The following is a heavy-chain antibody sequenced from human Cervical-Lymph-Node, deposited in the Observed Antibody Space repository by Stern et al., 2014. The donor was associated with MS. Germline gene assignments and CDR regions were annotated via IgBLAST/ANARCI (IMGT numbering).Heavy chain of an antibody. CDR1: GFSLSTSGVG. J-gene: IGHJ4*02. Sequence: QVTLGESGPTLVQPTQTLTLTCTFSGFSLSTSGVGVGRHRPPPGKDLEWLVLIYRDDDKRYSPSLKSRLTITKDTSKNQVVLTMTNMDPVDTATYYCAHGLPPAYYYDSSGVSFDYWGQGTLVTVSS. V-gene: IGHV2-5*02. D-gene: IGHD3-22*01. CDR3: AHGLPPAYYYDSSGVSFDY. CDR2: IYRDDDK.